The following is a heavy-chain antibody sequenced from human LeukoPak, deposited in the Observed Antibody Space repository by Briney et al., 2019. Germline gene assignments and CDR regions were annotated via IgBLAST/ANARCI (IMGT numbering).Heavy chain of an antibody. CDR1: GGSISSYY. D-gene: IGHD6-19*01. J-gene: IGHJ4*02. V-gene: IGHV4-59*01. Sequence: SETLSLTCTVSGGSISSYYWSWIRQPPGKGLEWIGYIYYSGSTNYNPSLKSRVTISVDTSKNQFSLKLSSVTAADTAVYYCARVAAIAVAGTGLWFDYWGQGTLVTVSS. CDR2: IYYSGST. CDR3: ARVAAIAVAGTGLWFDY.